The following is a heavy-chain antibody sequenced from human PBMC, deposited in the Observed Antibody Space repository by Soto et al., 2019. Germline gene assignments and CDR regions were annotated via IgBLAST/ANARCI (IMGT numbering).Heavy chain of an antibody. CDR2: IYYDGST. V-gene: IGHV4-39*02. D-gene: IGHD6-6*01. J-gene: IGHJ6*02. Sequence: SSETLSLTCTVSGDSIRSINNYWGWIRQPPGKGLEWIGNIYYDGSTFYNPSLKSRVAMSIDTSKNQFSLNLTSVTATDTAVYYCARELKSSSWYYYYYGMDVWGQGTTVTVSS. CDR1: GDSIRSINNY. CDR3: ARELKSSSWYYYYYGMDV.